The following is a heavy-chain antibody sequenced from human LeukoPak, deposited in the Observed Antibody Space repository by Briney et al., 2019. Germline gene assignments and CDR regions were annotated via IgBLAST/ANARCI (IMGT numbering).Heavy chain of an antibody. CDR2: IYYSGST. CDR3: ASWGYNVRDGFDI. V-gene: IGHV4-59*08. J-gene: IGHJ3*02. D-gene: IGHD5-18*01. CDR1: GGSISSYY. Sequence: SETLSLTCTVSGGSISSYYWSWIRQPPGKGLEWIGYIYYSGSTNYNPSLKSRVTISVDTSKNQFSLNLNSVTAADTAVYYCASWGYNVRDGFDIWGQGTMVTVSS.